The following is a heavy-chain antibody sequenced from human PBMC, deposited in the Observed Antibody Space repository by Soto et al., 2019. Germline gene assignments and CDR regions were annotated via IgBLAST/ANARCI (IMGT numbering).Heavy chain of an antibody. D-gene: IGHD3-3*01. CDR2: ISYDGSNK. CDR1: GFTFSSYA. Sequence: PGGSLRLSCAASGFTFSSYALHWVRQAPGKGLEWVALISYDGSNKYYADSVKGRFTISRDNSKNTLYLQVNSLRAEDTAVYYCARDKRDLRFLEWSYYFDYWGQGTLVTVSS. V-gene: IGHV3-30-3*01. J-gene: IGHJ4*02. CDR3: ARDKRDLRFLEWSYYFDY.